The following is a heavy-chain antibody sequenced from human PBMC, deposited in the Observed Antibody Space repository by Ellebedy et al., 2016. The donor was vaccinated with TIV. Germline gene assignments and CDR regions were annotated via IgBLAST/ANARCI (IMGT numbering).Heavy chain of an antibody. J-gene: IGHJ4*02. V-gene: IGHV1-2*05. Sequence: AASVTVSCKASGYTFTGYYIHWVRQAPGEGLEWMGRINPDRGDTDYAQKFQGRVTMTRDTSISTAYMEMSRLRSDDTDVYFCARGLGWLQSDSDDWGQGTLVTVSS. CDR3: ARGLGWLQSDSDD. D-gene: IGHD5-24*01. CDR2: INPDRGDT. CDR1: GYTFTGYY.